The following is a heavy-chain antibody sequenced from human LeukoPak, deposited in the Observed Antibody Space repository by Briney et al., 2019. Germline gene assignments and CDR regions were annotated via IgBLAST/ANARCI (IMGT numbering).Heavy chain of an antibody. J-gene: IGHJ3*01. Sequence: GGSLRLSCAASGLIFHNYALVWIRRAPGKGPEWVSAILGGGGTFYADAVKGRFTISRDNSKNTLYLQMNSLRAEDTATYYCGQDPNGNYTGAFDFWGRGTMVTVSS. CDR3: GQDPNGNYTGAFDF. D-gene: IGHD4-17*01. CDR1: GLIFHNYA. V-gene: IGHV3-23*01. CDR2: ILGGGGT.